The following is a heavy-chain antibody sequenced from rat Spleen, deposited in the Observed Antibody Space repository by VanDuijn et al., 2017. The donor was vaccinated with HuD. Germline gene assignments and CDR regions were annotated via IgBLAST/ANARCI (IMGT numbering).Heavy chain of an antibody. D-gene: IGHD5-1*01. CDR3: ARGGSSYVMDA. V-gene: IGHV3-1*01. CDR2: ISYSGST. J-gene: IGHJ4*01. CDR1: GYSITSNY. Sequence: EVQPQESGPGLVKPSQSLSLTCSVTGYSITSNYWGWIRKFPGNKMEWIGHISYSGSTKYNPSLKSRIAITRDTSKNQFFLELNSVTLEDTATYYCARGGSSYVMDAWGQGASVTVSS.